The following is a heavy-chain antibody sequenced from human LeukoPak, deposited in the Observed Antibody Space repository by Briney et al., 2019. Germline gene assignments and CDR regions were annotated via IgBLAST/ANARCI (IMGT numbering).Heavy chain of an antibody. CDR1: GFTFSSHA. J-gene: IGHJ5*01. Sequence: PGGSLRLSCVASGFTFSSHAIHWVRQAPGKGLEFVSGISGNGDSTYYANSVKGRFTISRDNSKNTVYLQLGSLRAEDMAVYYCTRGLCGGDCYSPDSWGQGTLVTVSS. D-gene: IGHD2-21*02. CDR3: TRGLCGGDCYSPDS. CDR2: ISGNGDST. V-gene: IGHV3-64*01.